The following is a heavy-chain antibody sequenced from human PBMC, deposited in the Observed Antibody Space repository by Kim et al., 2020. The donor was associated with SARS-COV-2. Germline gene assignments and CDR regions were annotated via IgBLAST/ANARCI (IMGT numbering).Heavy chain of an antibody. V-gene: IGHV6-1*01. D-gene: IGHD3-16*01. J-gene: IGHJ5*02. Sequence: YFDYAGSVKSRITINPDTSKNQVSLQLNSVTPEDTAVYYCASGLGGRFDPWGQGTLVTVSS. CDR2: YF. CDR3: ASGLGGRFDP.